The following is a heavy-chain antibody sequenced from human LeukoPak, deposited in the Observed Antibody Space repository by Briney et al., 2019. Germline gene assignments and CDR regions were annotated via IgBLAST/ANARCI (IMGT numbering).Heavy chain of an antibody. V-gene: IGHV4-39*07. CDR1: GGSISSRSYY. J-gene: IGHJ2*01. CDR3: ARVSSSWYQDWYFDL. D-gene: IGHD6-13*01. Sequence: PSETLSLTCTVSGGSISSRSYYWSWIRQPPGKGLEWIGRIETSGNTNYKPSLKSRVTMSVDTSKNQFSLKLSSVTAADTAVYYCARVSSSWYQDWYFDLWGRGTLVTVSS. CDR2: IETSGNT.